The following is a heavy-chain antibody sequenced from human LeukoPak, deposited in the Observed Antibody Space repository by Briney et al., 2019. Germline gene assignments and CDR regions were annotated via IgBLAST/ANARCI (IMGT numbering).Heavy chain of an antibody. Sequence: SVKVSCKASGYTFTSYAISWVRQAPGQGLEWMGGIIPIFGTANYAQKFQGRVTITADESTGTAYMELSSLRSEDTAVYYCAKGGSSWYGGYYYYYMDVWGKGTTVTVSS. CDR2: IIPIFGTA. CDR1: GYTFTSYA. CDR3: AKGGSSWYGGYYYYYMDV. J-gene: IGHJ6*03. D-gene: IGHD6-13*01. V-gene: IGHV1-69*13.